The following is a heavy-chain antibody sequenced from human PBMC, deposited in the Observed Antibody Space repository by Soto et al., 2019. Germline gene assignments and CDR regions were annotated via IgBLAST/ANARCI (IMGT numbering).Heavy chain of an antibody. CDR2: IYYSGST. D-gene: IGHD3-3*01. Sequence: SETLSLTCTVSGGSISSYYWSWIRQPPGKGLEWIGYIYYSGSTNYNPSLKSRVTISVDTSKNQLSLKLSSVTAADTAVYYCARAFLGWGYYYGMDVWGQGTRVTVSS. V-gene: IGHV4-59*01. CDR1: GGSISSYY. J-gene: IGHJ6*01. CDR3: ARAFLGWGYYYGMDV.